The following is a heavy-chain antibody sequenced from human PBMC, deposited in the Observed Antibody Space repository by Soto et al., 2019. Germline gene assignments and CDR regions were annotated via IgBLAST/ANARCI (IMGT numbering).Heavy chain of an antibody. D-gene: IGHD3-3*01. Sequence: QITLKESGPTLVKPTQTLTLTCTFSGFSLSTSGVGVGWIRQPPGKALEWLALIYWDDDKRYSPSLKSRLTVTKDTCKNQVVLTMTNMDHVDTATYYCAHRQLRFLEWLLGFDPWGQGTLVTVSS. V-gene: IGHV2-5*02. J-gene: IGHJ5*02. CDR3: AHRQLRFLEWLLGFDP. CDR1: GFSLSTSGVG. CDR2: IYWDDDK.